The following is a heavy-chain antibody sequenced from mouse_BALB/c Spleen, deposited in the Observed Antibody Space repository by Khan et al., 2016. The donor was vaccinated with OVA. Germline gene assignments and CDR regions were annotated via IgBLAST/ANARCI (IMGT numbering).Heavy chain of an antibody. CDR2: IYPGNVNT. Sequence: VQLQESGPELVKPGASVRISCKASGYIFTSYYIHWVKQRPGQGLEWIGWIYPGNVNTKFNEKFKGKATLTADKSSSTAYMLLSSLTSEDSAVYFCARSSLYATGAMDYWGQGTSVTVSS. CDR1: GYIFTSYY. CDR3: ARSSLYATGAMDY. J-gene: IGHJ4*01. D-gene: IGHD1-1*01. V-gene: IGHV1S56*01.